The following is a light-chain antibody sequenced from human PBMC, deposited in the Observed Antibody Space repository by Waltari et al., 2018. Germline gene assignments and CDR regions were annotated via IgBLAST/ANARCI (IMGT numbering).Light chain of an antibody. J-gene: IGKJ2*03. CDR1: QGIVNW. CDR2: KAS. CDR3: QQYDTMPYS. V-gene: IGKV1-5*03. Sequence: DIQMTQSPSSLSASVGDRVTITCRASQGIVNWLAWYQQKPGNAPRLLIYKASNLEDGVPSRFSGSGSGTDFTLTISVLQPVDFATYYCQQYDTMPYSFGQGTRVELK.